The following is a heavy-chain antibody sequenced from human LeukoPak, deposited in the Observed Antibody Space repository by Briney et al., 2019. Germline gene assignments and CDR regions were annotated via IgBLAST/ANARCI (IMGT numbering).Heavy chain of an antibody. D-gene: IGHD7-27*01. CDR1: GFTFSSYT. V-gene: IGHV3-23*01. Sequence: PGGSLRLSCAASGFTFSSYTMSWVRQAPGKGLEWVSTITTSDGNTYYADSVKGRFTVSRHNSKNTLFLQMNSLRAEDKAVYYCAKDGGLWVSAHWGDSWGRGTLVTVSS. J-gene: IGHJ4*02. CDR3: AKDGGLWVSAHWGDS. CDR2: ITTSDGNT.